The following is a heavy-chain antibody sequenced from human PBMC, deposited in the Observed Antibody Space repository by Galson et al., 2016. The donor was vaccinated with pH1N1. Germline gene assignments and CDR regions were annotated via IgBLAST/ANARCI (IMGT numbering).Heavy chain of an antibody. CDR2: IHTSGST. CDR1: GTSISSGSYY. Sequence: TLSLTCTVSGTSISSGSYYWSWIRQPAGKGLEWIGHIHTSGSTNYNPSLKSRVTTSVDTSKNQFSLKVSSVTAADTAVYYCARDRSPARLYYWGQGTLVTVSS. V-gene: IGHV4-61*09. D-gene: IGHD2-2*01. J-gene: IGHJ4*02. CDR3: ARDRSPARLYY.